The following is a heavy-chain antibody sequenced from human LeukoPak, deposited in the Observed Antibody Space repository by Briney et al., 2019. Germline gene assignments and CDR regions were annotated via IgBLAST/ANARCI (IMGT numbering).Heavy chain of an antibody. CDR2: ISASGGST. Sequence: PGGSLRLSCAASGFTFNNYAMSWVRQAPGKGLEWVSSISASGGSTNYADSVKGRFTISRDNPKNTLFLLMHSLRAEDTAFYYCAKDLRPYCTNGICYERRSLFDYWGRGTLVTASS. D-gene: IGHD2-8*01. CDR1: GFTFNNYA. J-gene: IGHJ4*02. V-gene: IGHV3-23*01. CDR3: AKDLRPYCTNGICYERRSLFDY.